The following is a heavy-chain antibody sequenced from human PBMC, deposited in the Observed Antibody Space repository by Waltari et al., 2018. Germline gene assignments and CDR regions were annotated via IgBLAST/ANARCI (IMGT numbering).Heavy chain of an antibody. CDR2: INHSGST. V-gene: IGHV4-34*01. J-gene: IGHJ4*02. CDR3: ARRSRNELDY. CDR1: GGSFSGYY. Sequence: QVQLQQWGAGLLKPSETLSLTCAVYGGSFSGYYWSWIRQPPGKGLEWIGEINHSGSTNYNPSLKSRVTISVDTSISTAYMELSRLRSDDTAVYYCARRSRNELDYWGQGTLVTVSS. D-gene: IGHD1-1*01.